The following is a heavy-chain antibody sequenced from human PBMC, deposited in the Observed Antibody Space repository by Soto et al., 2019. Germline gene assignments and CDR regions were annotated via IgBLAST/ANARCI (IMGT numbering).Heavy chain of an antibody. V-gene: IGHV4-4*07. CDR3: ARASQCKSYFGCFAWLDY. Sequence: SETLSLTCTVSRDSISGLYWAWVRQPAGKGLEWIGRIYSSGETNYNPSLTGRVIMSLDTSKNQFSLQLTSVTAADTAVYYCARASQCKSYFGCFAWLDYWGQGTLVTVSS. D-gene: IGHD3-9*01. CDR2: IYSSGET. CDR1: RDSISGLY. J-gene: IGHJ4*02.